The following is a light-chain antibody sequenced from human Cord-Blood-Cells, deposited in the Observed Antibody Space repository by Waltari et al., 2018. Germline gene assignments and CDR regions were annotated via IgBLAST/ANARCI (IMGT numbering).Light chain of an antibody. V-gene: IGKV3-15*01. CDR1: QSVSSN. Sequence: IVITQSPATLSLSPWESATLSCRASQSVSSNLAWYQQTPGQAPRLLIYGASTRATGIPARFSGSGSGKEFTLTISSLQSEDFAVYYCQQYNNWPPWTFGQGTKVEIK. J-gene: IGKJ1*01. CDR2: GAS. CDR3: QQYNNWPPWT.